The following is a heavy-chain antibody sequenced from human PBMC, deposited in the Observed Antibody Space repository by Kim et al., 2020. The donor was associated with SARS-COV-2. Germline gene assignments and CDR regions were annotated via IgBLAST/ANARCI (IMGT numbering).Heavy chain of an antibody. Sequence: GGSLRLSCAASGFTFSSYGMHWVRQAPGKGLEWVAVISYDGSNKYYADSVKGRFTISRDNSKNTLYLQMNSLRAEDTAVYYCARDQERSSSWAEYFQHWGQGTLVTVSS. J-gene: IGHJ1*01. CDR2: ISYDGSNK. CDR3: ARDQERSSSWAEYFQH. CDR1: GFTFSSYG. V-gene: IGHV3-33*05. D-gene: IGHD6-13*01.